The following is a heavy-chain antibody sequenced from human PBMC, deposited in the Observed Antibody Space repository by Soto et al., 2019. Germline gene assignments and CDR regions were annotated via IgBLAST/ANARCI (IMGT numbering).Heavy chain of an antibody. CDR3: AREKTYYGMGV. V-gene: IGHV1-8*01. Sequence: QVQLVQSGAEVKKPGASVKVSCKASGYTFTSYDINSVRQATGQGLEWMGWMNPNSGNTGYAQQFQGRVTMTRNTALSTAYMEMSSLRAEDTAAYYCAREKTYYGMGVWGRGSTVTVSS. CDR2: MNPNSGNT. J-gene: IGHJ6*02. CDR1: GYTFTSYD.